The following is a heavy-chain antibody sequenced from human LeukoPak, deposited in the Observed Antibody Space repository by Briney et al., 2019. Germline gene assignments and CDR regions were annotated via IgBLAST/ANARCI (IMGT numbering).Heavy chain of an antibody. CDR2: ISGSSSYI. J-gene: IGHJ4*02. D-gene: IGHD6-13*01. Sequence: GGSLRLSCAASGFTVGGQYMSWVRQAPGKGLEWVSCISGSSSYIHYADSVKGRFTISRDNAKNSLYLQMNSLRAEDTAVYYCAKDRIAAASGYWGQGTLVTVSS. V-gene: IGHV3-21*04. CDR3: AKDRIAAASGY. CDR1: GFTVGGQY.